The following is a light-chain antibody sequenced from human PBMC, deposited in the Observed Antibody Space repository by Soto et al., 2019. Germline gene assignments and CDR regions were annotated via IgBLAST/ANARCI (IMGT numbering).Light chain of an antibody. Sequence: EIVMTQSPATLSLSPGEGATLSFRASQSVSSKLAWYQQKPGQAPRLLIYGASSRATGIPDRFSGSGSGTDFTLTISRLEPEDFAVYYCQQYGSSPTFGQGTKVDI. CDR2: GAS. CDR3: QQYGSSPT. V-gene: IGKV3-20*01. CDR1: QSVSSK. J-gene: IGKJ1*01.